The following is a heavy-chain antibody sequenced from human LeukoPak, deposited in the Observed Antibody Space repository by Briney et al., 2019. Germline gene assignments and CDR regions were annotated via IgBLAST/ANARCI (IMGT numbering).Heavy chain of an antibody. D-gene: IGHD5-18*01. V-gene: IGHV4-61*02. Sequence: SETLSLTCTVSGGSISSGSYYWSWIRQPAGKGLEWIGRIYTSGSTNYNPSLKSRVTISVDTSKNQFSLKLSSVTAADTAVYYCARLRYSYGFFDYWCQGTLVTVSS. CDR1: GGSISSGSYY. CDR2: IYTSGST. J-gene: IGHJ4*02. CDR3: ARLRYSYGFFDY.